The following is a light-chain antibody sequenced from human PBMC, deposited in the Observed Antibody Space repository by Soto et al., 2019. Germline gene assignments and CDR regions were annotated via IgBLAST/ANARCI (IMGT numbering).Light chain of an antibody. CDR2: GAS. J-gene: IGKJ4*01. V-gene: IGKV3-15*01. CDR1: QSVSSK. CDR3: QQYSNWPLT. Sequence: EIVMTQSPATLSVSPGGRATLSCRAGQSVSSKLAWYQQKPGQAPRFLIYGASTRATGVPARFSGSGSGTEFTLTINSLQSEDFAAYYCQQYSNWPLTFGGGTKVEIK.